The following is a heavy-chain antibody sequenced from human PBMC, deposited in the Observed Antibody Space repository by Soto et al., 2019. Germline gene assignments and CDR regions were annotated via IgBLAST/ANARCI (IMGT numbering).Heavy chain of an antibody. D-gene: IGHD4-17*01. CDR3: ARDLGNNYGSFAY. CDR2: ISYDGSNK. CDR1: GFTSSNYA. J-gene: IGHJ4*02. V-gene: IGHV3-30-3*01. Sequence: LRLSCVASGFTSSNYAMNWVRQAPGKGLEWVAVISYDGSNKYYADSVKGRITISRDNSRNTLYLQMNNLRAEDTAMYYCARDLGNNYGSFAYWGQGTLVTVSS.